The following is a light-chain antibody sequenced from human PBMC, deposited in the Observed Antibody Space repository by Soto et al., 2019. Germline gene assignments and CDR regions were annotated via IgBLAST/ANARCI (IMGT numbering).Light chain of an antibody. CDR3: QQYGNSLSWT. J-gene: IGKJ1*01. V-gene: IGKV3-20*01. Sequence: EIVLTQSPGTLSLSPGEVATLSCGAIQSVSSSYLAWYQQKPGQAPRLLIYGASSRATGIPDRFSGSGSGTDFTLTISRLEPEDFAVYYCQQYGNSLSWTFGQGTKVDI. CDR2: GAS. CDR1: QSVSSSY.